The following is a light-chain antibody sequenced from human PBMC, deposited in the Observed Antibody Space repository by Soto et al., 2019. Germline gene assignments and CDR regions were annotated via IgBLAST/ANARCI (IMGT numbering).Light chain of an antibody. CDR1: QSVSNNY. J-gene: IGKJ1*01. Sequence: EVVMRQSPATLSVSPGEGATLSCRASQSVSNNYLAWYQQKPGQAPRLLIYGASNRATGIPDRFSGSGSGTDFTLTISRLEPEDFAVYYCQQYGRTFGQGTKVDIK. CDR2: GAS. CDR3: QQYGRT. V-gene: IGKV3-20*01.